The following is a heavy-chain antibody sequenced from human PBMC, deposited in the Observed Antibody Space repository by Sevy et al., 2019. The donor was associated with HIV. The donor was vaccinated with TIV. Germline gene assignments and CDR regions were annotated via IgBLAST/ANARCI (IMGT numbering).Heavy chain of an antibody. CDR2: ISGSGGST. CDR3: AKRLALYYFDY. CDR1: GFTFSSNA. V-gene: IGHV3-23*01. J-gene: IGHJ4*02. Sequence: GGSLRLSCAASGFTFSSNAMSWVHQAPGKGLEWVSAISGSGGSTYYADSVKGRFTISRDNSKNTLYLQMNSLRAEDTAVYYCAKRLALYYFDYWGQGTLVTVSS. D-gene: IGHD6-19*01.